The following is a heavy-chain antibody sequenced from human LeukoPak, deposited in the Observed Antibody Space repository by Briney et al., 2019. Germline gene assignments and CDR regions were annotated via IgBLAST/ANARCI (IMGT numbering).Heavy chain of an antibody. CDR1: GFTFSSYW. V-gene: IGHV3-74*01. CDR2: INSDGSST. Sequence: PGGSLRLSCAASGFTFSSYWMHWVRQAPGKGLVWVSRINSDGSSTSYADSVKGRFTISRDNAKNTLYLQMNSLRAEDTAVYYCASLKNHYYDSPEWFDYWGQGTLVTVSS. CDR3: ASLKNHYYDSPEWFDY. D-gene: IGHD3-22*01. J-gene: IGHJ4*02.